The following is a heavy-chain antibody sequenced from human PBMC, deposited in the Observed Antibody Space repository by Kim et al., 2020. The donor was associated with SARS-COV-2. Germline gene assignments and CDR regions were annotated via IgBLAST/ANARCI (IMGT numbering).Heavy chain of an antibody. CDR2: IYYSGST. J-gene: IGHJ4*02. D-gene: IGHD2-15*01. V-gene: IGHV4-39*01. CDR1: GGSISSSSYY. CDR3: ARRQGGGNFDY. Sequence: SETLSLTCTVSGGSISSSSYYWGWIRQPPGKGLEWIGSIYYSGSTYYNPSLKSRVTISVDTSKNQFSLKLSSVTAADTAVYYCARRQGGGNFDYWGQGTL.